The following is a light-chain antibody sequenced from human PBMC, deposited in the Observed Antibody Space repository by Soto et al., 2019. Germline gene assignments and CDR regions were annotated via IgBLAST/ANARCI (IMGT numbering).Light chain of an antibody. V-gene: IGKV3-20*01. CDR3: QQYGSSPT. J-gene: IGKJ1*01. Sequence: EIVMTQSPATLSVSPGERATLSCRASQSVSSNLAWYQQKPGQAPRLLIYGASSRATGIPDRFRGSGSGTDFTLTISRLEPEDFAVYSCQQYGSSPTFGQGTKVDI. CDR1: QSVSSN. CDR2: GAS.